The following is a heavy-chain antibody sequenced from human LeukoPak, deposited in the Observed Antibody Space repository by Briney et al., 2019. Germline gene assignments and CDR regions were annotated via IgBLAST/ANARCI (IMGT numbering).Heavy chain of an antibody. D-gene: IGHD2-2*01. V-gene: IGHV3-74*01. CDR1: GFTFGSYW. CDR2: INSDGSRI. J-gene: IGHJ4*02. CDR3: AKDSLGYCSSTSCYQVEDY. Sequence: GGSLRLSCAASGFTFGSYWMHWVRQVPGKGLVWVSRINSDGSRINYADSVKGRFTIFRDNAKNTLYLQMNSLRAEDTAVYYCAKDSLGYCSSTSCYQVEDYWGQGTLVTVSS.